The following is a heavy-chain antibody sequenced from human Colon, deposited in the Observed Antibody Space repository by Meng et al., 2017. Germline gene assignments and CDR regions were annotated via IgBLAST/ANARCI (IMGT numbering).Heavy chain of an antibody. J-gene: IGHJ3*02. D-gene: IGHD3-9*01. CDR1: GFTFSSYA. V-gene: IGHV3-23*01. Sequence: GESLKISCAASGFTFSSYAMSWVRQAPGKWLEWVSAISGSGGSTYYADSVKGRFTISRDNSKNTLYLQMNSLRAEDTAVYYCAKSDYDILTGYYWGGAFDIWGQGTMVTVSS. CDR2: ISGSGGST. CDR3: AKSDYDILTGYYWGGAFDI.